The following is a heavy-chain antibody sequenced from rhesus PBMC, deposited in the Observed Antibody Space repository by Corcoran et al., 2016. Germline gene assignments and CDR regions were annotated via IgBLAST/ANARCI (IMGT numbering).Heavy chain of an antibody. CDR3: AKYSGSYYYPNDAFYF. J-gene: IGHJ3*01. CDR2: IYGGVRSP. Sequence: QLQLQESGTGLVKPSETLSVTCAVSGGSIRSSYWSWLRQDPGQGMEWIGYIYGGVRSPNYSPSLQPRVSLSVDMSKNQLSLKLRSVTAADTAVYYCAKYSGSYYYPNDAFYFWGQGLRVTVSS. CDR1: GGSIRSSY. D-gene: IGHD3-16*01. V-gene: IGHV4-169*01.